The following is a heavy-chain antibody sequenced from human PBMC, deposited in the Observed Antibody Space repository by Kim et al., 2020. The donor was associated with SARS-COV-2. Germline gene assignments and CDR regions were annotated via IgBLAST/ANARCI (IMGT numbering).Heavy chain of an antibody. V-gene: IGHV3-30*18. J-gene: IGHJ4*02. D-gene: IGHD3-10*01. CDR1: GFTFSSYG. Sequence: GGSLRLSCAASGFTFSSYGMHWVRQAPGKGLEWVAVISYDGSNKYYADSVKGRFTISRDNSKNTLYLQMNSLRAEDTAVYYCAKDSGRGAFDYWGQGTLVTVSS. CDR2: ISYDGSNK. CDR3: AKDSGRGAFDY.